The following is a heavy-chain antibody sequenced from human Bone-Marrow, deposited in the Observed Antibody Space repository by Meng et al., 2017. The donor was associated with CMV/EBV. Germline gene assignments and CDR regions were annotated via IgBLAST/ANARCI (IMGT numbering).Heavy chain of an antibody. Sequence: ASVKVSCKASGYTFTSYDINWVRQATGQGLEWMGWMNPNSGNTGYAQKFQGRVTITRNTSISTAYMELSSLRSEDTAVYYCARGNPHRCWLLTRRMSGFDYWGQGTLVTVSS. CDR1: GYTFTSYD. CDR2: MNPNSGNT. D-gene: IGHD5-18*01. J-gene: IGHJ4*02. V-gene: IGHV1-8*01. CDR3: ARGNPHRCWLLTRRMSGFDY.